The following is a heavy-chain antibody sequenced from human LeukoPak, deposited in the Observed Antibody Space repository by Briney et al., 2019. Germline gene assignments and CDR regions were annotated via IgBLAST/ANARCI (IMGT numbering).Heavy chain of an antibody. CDR3: ARERSHYDSSGFWDY. J-gene: IGHJ4*02. CDR2: ISYDGSNK. Sequence: GGSLRLSCAASGFTFSSYAMSWVRQAPGKGLEWVAVISYDGSNKYYAGSVKGRFTISRDNSKNTLYLQMNSLRAEDTAVYYCARERSHYDSSGFWDYWGQGTLVTVSS. V-gene: IGHV3-30-3*01. CDR1: GFTFSSYA. D-gene: IGHD3-22*01.